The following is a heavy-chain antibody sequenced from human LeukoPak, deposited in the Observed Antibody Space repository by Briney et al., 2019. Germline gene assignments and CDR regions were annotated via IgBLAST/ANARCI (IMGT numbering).Heavy chain of an antibody. CDR3: ARGPFNAGAYYYYYYMDV. Sequence: GASVKVSCKAAGYTFTSYDINWVRQATGQGLEWMGWMNPNSGNTGYAQKFQGRVTITRNTSISTAYMELSSLRSEDTAVYYCARGPFNAGAYYYYYYMDVWGKGTTVTVSS. J-gene: IGHJ6*03. CDR2: MNPNSGNT. CDR1: GYTFTSYD. V-gene: IGHV1-8*03.